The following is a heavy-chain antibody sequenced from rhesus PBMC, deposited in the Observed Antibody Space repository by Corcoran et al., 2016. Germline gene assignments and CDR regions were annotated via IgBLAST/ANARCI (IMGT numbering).Heavy chain of an antibody. V-gene: IGHV4-127*01. D-gene: IGHD1-44*02. Sequence: QVQLQESGPGLVKPSETLSLTCAVSGYSISSGYGWSWIRQPPGKGMEWIVYIGGSSGSTNYNPSLKSRLTISKETSKNQFSLNLSSVTAADTAVYYCAGRIVGATLDYWGQGVLVTVSS. CDR1: GYSISSGYG. CDR3: AGRIVGATLDY. CDR2: IGGSSGST. J-gene: IGHJ4*01.